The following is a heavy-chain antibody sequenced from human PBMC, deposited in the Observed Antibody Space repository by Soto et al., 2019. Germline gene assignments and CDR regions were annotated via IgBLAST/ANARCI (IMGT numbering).Heavy chain of an antibody. Sequence: LRLSCAASGFTFSDYYMSWIRQAPGKGLEWVSYISSSGSTIYYADSVKGRFTISRDNAKNSLYLQMNSLRAEDTAVYYCARESVEKYSSSHLGYWGQGTMVTVYS. CDR1: GFTFSDYY. CDR2: ISSSGSTI. D-gene: IGHD6-6*01. CDR3: ARESVEKYSSSHLGY. J-gene: IGHJ4*02. V-gene: IGHV3-11*01.